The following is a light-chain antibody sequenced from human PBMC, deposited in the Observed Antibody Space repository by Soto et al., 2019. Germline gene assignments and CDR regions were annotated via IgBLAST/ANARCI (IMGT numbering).Light chain of an antibody. CDR2: DAS. CDR3: QQYNSYWT. V-gene: IGKV1-13*02. J-gene: IGKJ1*01. CDR1: QGISSA. Sequence: AIQLTQSPSSLSSSVGDRVTSTCRASQGISSALAWYQQKPGKAPKLLIYDASSLESGVPSRFSGSGSGTEFTLTISSLQPDDFATYYCQQYNSYWTFGQGTKVDI.